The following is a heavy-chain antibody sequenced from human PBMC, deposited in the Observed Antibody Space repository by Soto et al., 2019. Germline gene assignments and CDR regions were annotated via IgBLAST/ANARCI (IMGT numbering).Heavy chain of an antibody. J-gene: IGHJ6*02. V-gene: IGHV1-8*01. CDR2: MNPNSGNT. CDR3: ARDPDYDILTGPYYYYYGMDV. D-gene: IGHD3-9*01. CDR1: GYTFTSYD. Sequence: ASVKVSCKASGYTFTSYDINWVRQATGQGLEWMGWMNPNSGNTGYAQMFQGRVTMTTDTSTSTAYMELRSLRSDDTAVYYCARDPDYDILTGPYYYYYGMDVWGQGTTVTVSS.